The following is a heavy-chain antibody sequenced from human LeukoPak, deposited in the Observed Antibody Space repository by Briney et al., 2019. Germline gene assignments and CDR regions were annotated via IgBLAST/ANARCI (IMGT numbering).Heavy chain of an antibody. CDR3: AGSITMVRGVIISSSDAFDI. CDR2: IYHSGST. CDR1: GYSISSGYY. D-gene: IGHD3-10*01. V-gene: IGHV4-38-2*02. J-gene: IGHJ3*02. Sequence: SETLSLTCTVSGYSISSGYYWGWIRQPPGKGLEWIGSIYHSGSTYYNPSLKSRVTMSVDTSKNQFSLKLSSVTAADTAVYYCAGSITMVRGVIISSSDAFDIWGQGTMVTVSS.